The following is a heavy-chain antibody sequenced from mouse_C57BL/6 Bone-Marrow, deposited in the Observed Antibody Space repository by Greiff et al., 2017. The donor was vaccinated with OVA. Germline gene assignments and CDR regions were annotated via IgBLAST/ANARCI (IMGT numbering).Heavy chain of an antibody. CDR2: INPSNGGT. V-gene: IGHV1-53*01. Sequence: QVQLQQPGTELVKPGASVKLSCKASGYTFTSYWMHWVKQRPGQGLEWIGNINPSNGGTNYNEKFKSKATLTVDKSSSTAYMQLSSLTSEDSAVYYGARISDFDYGSSLYYYAMDYWGQGTSVTVSS. D-gene: IGHD1-1*01. CDR3: ARISDFDYGSSLYYYAMDY. CDR1: GYTFTSYW. J-gene: IGHJ4*01.